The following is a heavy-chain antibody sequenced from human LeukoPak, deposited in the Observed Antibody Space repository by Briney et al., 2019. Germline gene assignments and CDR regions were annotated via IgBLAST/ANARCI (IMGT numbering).Heavy chain of an antibody. Sequence: GGSLRLSCAASGFTFSSYEMNWVRQAPGKGPEWVSYISSSGSTIYYADSVKGRFTISRDNAKNSLSLQMNSLRAEDTAVYYCAPGGTYYDFWSGYYTFDYWGQGTLVTVSS. V-gene: IGHV3-48*03. J-gene: IGHJ4*02. CDR3: APGGTYYDFWSGYYTFDY. CDR2: ISSSGSTI. D-gene: IGHD3-3*01. CDR1: GFTFSSYE.